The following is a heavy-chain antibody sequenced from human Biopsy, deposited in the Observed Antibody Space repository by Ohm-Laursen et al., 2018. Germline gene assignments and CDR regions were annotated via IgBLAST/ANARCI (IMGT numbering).Heavy chain of an antibody. D-gene: IGHD2-21*02. CDR1: GGSMSSYY. CDR2: IYNSGST. CDR3: ARDDAVTVIRGLYY. Sequence: GTLSLTCTVSGGSMSSYYWTWIRQPPGKGLEWIGYIYNSGSTNYNPSLKSRVTISVAVDTSKSQFSLRLSSVTAADTAMYYCARDDAVTVIRGLYYWGQGALVTVSS. J-gene: IGHJ4*02. V-gene: IGHV4-59*01.